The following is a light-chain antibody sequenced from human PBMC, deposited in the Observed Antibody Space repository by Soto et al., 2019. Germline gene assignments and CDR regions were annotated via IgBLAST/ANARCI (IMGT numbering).Light chain of an antibody. CDR2: DAS. V-gene: IGKV1-33*01. J-gene: IGKJ2*01. CDR3: QQFHALPYT. Sequence: IQMTQSPSSLSASVGDRDTITCQASEDINNYLNWYQQKPGKAPKLLIHDASNLEAGVPSRFSGSGSGTDFKFIITNLQPEDIATYYCQQFHALPYTFGQGTKLEI. CDR1: EDINNY.